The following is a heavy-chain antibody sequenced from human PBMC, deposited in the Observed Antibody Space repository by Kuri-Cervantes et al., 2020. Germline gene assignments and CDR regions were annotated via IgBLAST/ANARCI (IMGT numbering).Heavy chain of an antibody. D-gene: IGHD5-24*01. V-gene: IGHV3-21*01. CDR2: ISSSSSYI. CDR3: ARDLSRDGYNYEGDY. Sequence: GESLKISCAASGFTFSSYSMNWVRQAPGKGLEWVSSISSSSSYIYYADSVKGRFTISRDNAKNSLYLQMNSLRAEDTAVYYCARDLSRDGYNYEGDYWDQGTLVTVSS. CDR1: GFTFSSYS. J-gene: IGHJ4*01.